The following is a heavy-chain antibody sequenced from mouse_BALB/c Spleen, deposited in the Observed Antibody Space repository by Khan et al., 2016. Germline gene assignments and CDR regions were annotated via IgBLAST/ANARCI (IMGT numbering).Heavy chain of an antibody. CDR2: ISSGGSYT. Sequence: EVELVESGGGLVKPGGSLKLSCAASGFTFSSYTMSWVRQTPEKRLEWVATISSGGSYTYYPDSVKGRFTIPRDNAKNTLYLQMSSLKSEDTAMYYCTRDGPSNYVVAYWGQGTLVTVSA. V-gene: IGHV5-6-4*01. CDR1: GFTFSSYT. J-gene: IGHJ3*01. CDR3: TRDGPSNYVVAY. D-gene: IGHD2-5*01.